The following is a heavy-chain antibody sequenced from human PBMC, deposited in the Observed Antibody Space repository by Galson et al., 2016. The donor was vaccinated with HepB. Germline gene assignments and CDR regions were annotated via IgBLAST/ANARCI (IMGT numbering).Heavy chain of an antibody. Sequence: SLRLSCAASGITVSSNYMSWVRQAPGKGLEWVSVIYGDGRTYYADSMKGRLTISRDNSKNMVYLQMNSLRVADKSVYYCARVLSGSYCDYWGQGTLVTVSS. CDR3: ARVLSGSYCDY. CDR2: IYGDGRT. CDR1: GITVSSNY. J-gene: IGHJ4*02. D-gene: IGHD1-26*01. V-gene: IGHV3-53*01.